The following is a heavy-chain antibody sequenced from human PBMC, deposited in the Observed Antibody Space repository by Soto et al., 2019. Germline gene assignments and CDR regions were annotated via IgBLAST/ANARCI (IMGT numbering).Heavy chain of an antibody. D-gene: IGHD7-27*01. CDR3: ARGVLGPGDYYYGMDV. J-gene: IGHJ6*02. CDR1: GFTFSNYD. Sequence: PGGSLRLSCAPSGFTFSNYDMHWVRQAPGEGLEWVSGIGAASDTYYPVSVQGRFTVSRDNAKKSLYLQMNSLRAGDTAVYYCARGVLGPGDYYYGMDVWGQGXTVTVYS. V-gene: IGHV3-13*01. CDR2: IGAASDT.